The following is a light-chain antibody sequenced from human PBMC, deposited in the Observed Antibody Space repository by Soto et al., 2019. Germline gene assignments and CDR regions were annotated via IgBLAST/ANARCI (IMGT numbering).Light chain of an antibody. CDR2: EVS. CDR1: SIDIAPYNY. Sequence: QSVLTQPASVSGSPGQSLTISGTGTSIDIAPYNYVSWYQQHPGKAPKLIIYEVSYRPSGISNRFSGSKSGNTASLTISGLQAEDEADYYCGSYTSSTNYVFGTGTKVTVL. CDR3: GSYTSSTNYV. J-gene: IGLJ1*01. V-gene: IGLV2-14*01.